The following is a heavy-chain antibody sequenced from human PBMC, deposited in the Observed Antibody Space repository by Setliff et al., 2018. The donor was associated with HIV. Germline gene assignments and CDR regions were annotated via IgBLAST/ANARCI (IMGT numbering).Heavy chain of an antibody. V-gene: IGHV3-23*01. D-gene: IGHD6-6*01. CDR1: GLTFSSYA. CDR2: ISGSGGGT. J-gene: IGHJ4*02. CDR3: AKAGEYSSSRYFDY. Sequence: GGSLRLSCAASGLTFSSYAMSWVRQAPGKGLEWVSSISGSGGGTYYADSVKGRFTISRDNSKNTLNLHVNSLRAEDTAVYYCAKAGEYSSSRYFDYWGQGTLVSVSS.